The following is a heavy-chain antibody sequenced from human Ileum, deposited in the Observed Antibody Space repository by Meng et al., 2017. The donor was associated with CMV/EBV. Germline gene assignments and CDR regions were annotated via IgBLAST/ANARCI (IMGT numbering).Heavy chain of an antibody. J-gene: IGHJ4*02. D-gene: IGHD3-10*01. CDR1: GFAFSSYS. CDR2: ISSGDTK. V-gene: IGHV3-48*04. Sequence: GESLKISCAASGFAFSSYSMNWVRQAPGKGLEWVSYISSGDTKSYADSLKGRFTISRDNAKNSLDLQMNSLRAEDTAEYYCAKAPDGSGSLYYFDSWGQGTLVTVSS. CDR3: AKAPDGSGSLYYFDS.